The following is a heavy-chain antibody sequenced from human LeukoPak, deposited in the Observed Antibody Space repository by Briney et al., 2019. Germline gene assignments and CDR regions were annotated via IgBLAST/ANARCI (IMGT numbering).Heavy chain of an antibody. Sequence: GGSLRLSCAASGFTFSSYGMSWVRQAPGKGLEWVSVIYSGGSTYYADSVKGRFTISRDNSKNTLYLQMNSLRAEDTAVYYCAREHPLLRYFDCWGQGTLVTVSS. J-gene: IGHJ4*02. CDR1: GFTFSSYG. CDR3: AREHPLLRYFDC. V-gene: IGHV3-53*01. D-gene: IGHD2-21*02. CDR2: IYSGGST.